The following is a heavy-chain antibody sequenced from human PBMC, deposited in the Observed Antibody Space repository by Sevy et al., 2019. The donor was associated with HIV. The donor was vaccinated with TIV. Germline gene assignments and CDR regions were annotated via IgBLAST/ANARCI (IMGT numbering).Heavy chain of an antibody. CDR2: IWYDGSNK. V-gene: IGHV3-30*02. CDR1: GFTFSSYG. CDR3: AKEDSSSWRVIYYCYGMDV. J-gene: IGHJ6*02. D-gene: IGHD6-13*01. Sequence: GGSLRLSCAASGFTFSSYGMHWVRQAPGKGLEWVAVIWYDGSNKYYADSVKGRFTISRDNSKNTLYLQMNSLRAEDTAVYNCAKEDSSSWRVIYYCYGMDVWGQGTTVTVSS.